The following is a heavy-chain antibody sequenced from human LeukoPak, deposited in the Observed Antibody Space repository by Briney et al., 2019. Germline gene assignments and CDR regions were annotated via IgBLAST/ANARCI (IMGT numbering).Heavy chain of an antibody. CDR3: TTGTCSGVGCYSSWAFDT. J-gene: IGHJ3*02. CDR1: GFTFTNAW. D-gene: IGHD2-15*01. V-gene: IGHV3-15*01. Sequence: GGSLRLSCAASGFTFTNAWMSWVRQAPGKGLEWVGRIKSKTDGGTTDYAAPVKGRFTVSREDSKNTLYLHMNSLKTEDTAVYYCTTGTCSGVGCYSSWAFDTWGQGTMVTVFS. CDR2: IKSKTDGGTT.